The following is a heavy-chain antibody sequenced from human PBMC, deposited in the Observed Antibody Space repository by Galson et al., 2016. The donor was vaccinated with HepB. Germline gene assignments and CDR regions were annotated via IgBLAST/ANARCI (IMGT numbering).Heavy chain of an antibody. J-gene: IGHJ4*02. Sequence: SLRLSCAASGFTVSTNHVTWVRQAPGKGLEWVSLVDDGGTTFYADSVKGRFTMSRDTSTNTPPLQMNNLRAIDTAVYFCVRGLFEKWGQGTLVTVSS. CDR1: GFTVSTNH. CDR2: VDDGGTT. CDR3: VRGLFEK. V-gene: IGHV3-53*01.